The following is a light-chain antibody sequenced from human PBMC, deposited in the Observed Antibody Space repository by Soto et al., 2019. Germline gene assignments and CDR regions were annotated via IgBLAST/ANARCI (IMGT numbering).Light chain of an antibody. CDR1: QSVSSSY. V-gene: IGKV3-20*01. J-gene: IGKJ1*01. CDR2: GAS. CDR3: QQYGSSGT. Sequence: IVLSAAPATLSFSPGETAPLSCRASQSVSSSYLAWYQQKPGQAPRLLIYGASSRATGIPDRFSGSGSGTDFTLTISRLEPEDFAVYYCQQYGSSGTFGQGTKVDIK.